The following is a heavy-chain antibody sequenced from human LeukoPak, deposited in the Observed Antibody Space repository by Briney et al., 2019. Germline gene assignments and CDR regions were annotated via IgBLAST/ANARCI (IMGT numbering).Heavy chain of an antibody. J-gene: IGHJ4*02. Sequence: GGSLRLSCAASGFTFSSYGMHWVRQAPGKGLEWVAVISYDGSNKYYADSVKGRFTISRDNSKNTLYLQMNSLRAEDTAVYYCAKERGGGSYYEFDYWGQGTLVTVSS. CDR3: AKERGGGSYYEFDY. V-gene: IGHV3-30*18. CDR2: ISYDGSNK. D-gene: IGHD1-26*01. CDR1: GFTFSSYG.